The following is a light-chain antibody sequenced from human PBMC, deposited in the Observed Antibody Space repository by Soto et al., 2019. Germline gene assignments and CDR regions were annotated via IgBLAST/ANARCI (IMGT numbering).Light chain of an antibody. CDR3: QQYESYSPFT. CDR1: QTISGW. J-gene: IGKJ2*01. V-gene: IGKV1-5*03. Sequence: DIQMTQSPSTLSASVGDRVTMTCRASQTISGWLAWYQQKPGQAPNLLIYEASTLQSGVPSRFSGSGSGTEFTLTISSLQPADFATYYCQQYESYSPFTFGQGTKVEIK. CDR2: EAS.